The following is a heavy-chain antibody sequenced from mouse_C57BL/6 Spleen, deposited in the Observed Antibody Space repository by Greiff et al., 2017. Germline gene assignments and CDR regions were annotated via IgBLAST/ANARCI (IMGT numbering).Heavy chain of an antibody. CDR2: IWTGGGT. CDR3: DRNGDGPYYFDY. D-gene: IGHD1-1*01. J-gene: IGHJ2*01. Sequence: VKLMESGPGLVAPSQSLSITCTVSGFSFTSYAISWVRQPPGKGLEWLGVIWTGGGTNYNSALKSRQSTSKDNSKSQVFLKMNSLQTYDTARYYCDRNGDGPYYFDYWGQGTTLTVSS. CDR1: GFSFTSYA. V-gene: IGHV2-9-1*01.